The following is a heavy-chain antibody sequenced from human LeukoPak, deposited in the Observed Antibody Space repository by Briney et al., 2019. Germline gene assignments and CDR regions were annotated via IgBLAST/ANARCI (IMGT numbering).Heavy chain of an antibody. J-gene: IGHJ4*02. V-gene: IGHV4-39*01. CDR2: VYYSGST. CDR3: ARQKGYGSGWYLYY. Sequence: SETLSLTCTASGGSISSSNYFWGRIRQPPGKGLEWIGSVYYSGSTYYNPSLKSRVTISVDTSKNQFTLKLSSVTAADTAVYYCARQKGYGSGWYLYYWGQGTLVTVSS. CDR1: GGSISSSNYF. D-gene: IGHD6-19*01.